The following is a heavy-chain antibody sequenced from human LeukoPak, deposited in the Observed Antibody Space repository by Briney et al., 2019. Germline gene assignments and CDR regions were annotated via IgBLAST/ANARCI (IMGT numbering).Heavy chain of an antibody. CDR3: AKGVLSSGWSFLDY. J-gene: IGHJ4*02. D-gene: IGHD6-19*01. CDR2: MSGSGDNT. CDR1: GISFGSYA. Sequence: GGSLRLSCAASGISFGSYAMTWVRQAPGKGLEWVSAMSGSGDNTHYAGSVKGRFTISRDNSKNTLYLQMNSLRAEDTAVYFCAKGVLSSGWSFLDYWGQGALVTVSS. V-gene: IGHV3-23*01.